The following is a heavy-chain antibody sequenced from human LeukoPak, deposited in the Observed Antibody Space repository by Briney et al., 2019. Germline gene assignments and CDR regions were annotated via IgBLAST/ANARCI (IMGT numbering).Heavy chain of an antibody. CDR1: GFTFSSYD. D-gene: IGHD5-18*01. CDR3: AKDDEYSYGYFGY. Sequence: GGSLRLSCAASGFTFSSYDIHWVRQAPGKGLEWVSAISGSGGSTYYADSVKGRFTISRDNSKNTLYLQMNSLRAEDTAVYYCAKDDEYSYGYFGYWGQGTLVTVSS. CDR2: ISGSGGST. V-gene: IGHV3-23*01. J-gene: IGHJ4*02.